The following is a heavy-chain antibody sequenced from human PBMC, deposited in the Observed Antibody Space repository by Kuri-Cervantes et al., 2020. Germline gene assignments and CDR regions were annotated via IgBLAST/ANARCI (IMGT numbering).Heavy chain of an antibody. V-gene: IGHV4-34*01. D-gene: IGHD3-16*02. Sequence: SETLSLTCAVYGGSFSGYYWSWIRQPPGKGLEWIGSIYYSGSTYYNPSLKSRVTISVDTSKDHFSLNLNSVTAADTAVYYCAGLMITFGGVIVMGWFDPWGQGTLVTVSS. CDR3: AGLMITFGGVIVMGWFDP. J-gene: IGHJ5*02. CDR1: GGSFSGYY. CDR2: IYYSGST.